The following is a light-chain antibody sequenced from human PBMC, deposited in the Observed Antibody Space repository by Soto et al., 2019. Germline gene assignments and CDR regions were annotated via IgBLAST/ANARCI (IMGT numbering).Light chain of an antibody. CDR1: ESITNW. V-gene: IGKV1-5*03. CDR2: KAS. J-gene: IGKJ1*01. CDR3: QQYKSPPWT. Sequence: DIQMTQSPPTLSASVGDRDNNSCRASESITNWLAWYQHKPGKAPKLLIYKASSLESGVPSRFSGSGSGTEFTLTISSLQPDDFATYYCQQYKSPPWTFGQGTKVDIK.